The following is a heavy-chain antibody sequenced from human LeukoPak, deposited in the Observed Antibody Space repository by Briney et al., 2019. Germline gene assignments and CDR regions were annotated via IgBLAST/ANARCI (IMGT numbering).Heavy chain of an antibody. J-gene: IGHJ5*02. CDR1: GGSISGYY. CDR2: MSTSGNS. Sequence: SETLSLTCTVSGGSISGYYWSWIRQPAGKGLEWIGRMSTSGNSNYIPSLVSRVTMSVDTSKNQFSLNLSSVTAADTAVYYCAREXXSXXWFDPWGQGTLXTVS. CDR3: AREXXSXXWFDP. V-gene: IGHV4-4*07.